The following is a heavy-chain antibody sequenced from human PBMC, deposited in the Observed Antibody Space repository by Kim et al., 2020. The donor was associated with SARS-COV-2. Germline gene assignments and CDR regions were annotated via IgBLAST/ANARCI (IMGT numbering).Heavy chain of an antibody. CDR3: ARAKRSSGWAAFAY. J-gene: IGHJ4*02. V-gene: IGHV4-39*07. Sequence: SETLSLTCTASGGSISSSSYYWGWIRQPPGKGLEWIGSNYYSGSTYYNSSLKSRVTISVDTSKNQFSLKLSSVTAADTAVYYCARAKRSSGWAAFAYWGQGTLVTIAS. D-gene: IGHD6-19*01. CDR2: NYYSGST. CDR1: GGSISSSSYY.